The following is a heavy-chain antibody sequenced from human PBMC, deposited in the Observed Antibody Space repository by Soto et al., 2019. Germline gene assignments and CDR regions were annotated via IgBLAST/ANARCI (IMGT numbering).Heavy chain of an antibody. CDR1: GYTFTGYY. V-gene: IGHV1-2*04. Sequence: VASVKVSCKASGYTFTGYYMHWVRQAPGQGLEWMGWINPNSGGTNYAQKFQGWVTMTRDTSISTAYMELSRLRSDDTAVYYCARGPPLYSSSWAPEYWGQGTLVTVS. CDR2: INPNSGGT. J-gene: IGHJ4*02. CDR3: ARGPPLYSSSWAPEY. D-gene: IGHD6-13*01.